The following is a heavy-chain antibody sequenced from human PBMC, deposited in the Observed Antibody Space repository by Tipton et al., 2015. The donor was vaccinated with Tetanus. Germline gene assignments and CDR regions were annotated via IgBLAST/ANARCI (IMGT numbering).Heavy chain of an antibody. D-gene: IGHD1-1*01. CDR1: GGSFSNYF. V-gene: IGHV4-34*01. J-gene: IGHJ4*02. CDR2: ISPSGNT. CDR3: ARANNEFPKKGPFDY. Sequence: LSLTCAVYGGSFSNYFWRWIRQPPGKGLEWIGEISPSGNTNYNPSLKSRVTISADTSRNQFSLTLSSVTAADTAVYYCARANNEFPKKGPFDYWGQGALVIVSS.